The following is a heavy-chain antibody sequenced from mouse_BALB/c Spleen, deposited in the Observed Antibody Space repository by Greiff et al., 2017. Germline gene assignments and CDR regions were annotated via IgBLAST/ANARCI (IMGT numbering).Heavy chain of an antibody. V-gene: IGHV5-17*02. CDR3: ARQGYPYYFDY. CDR2: ISSGSSTI. J-gene: IGHJ2*01. Sequence: EVKLVESGGGLVQPGGSRKLSCAASRFTFSSFGMHWVRQAPEKGLEWVAYISSGSSTIYYADTVKGRFTISRDNPKNTLFLQMTSLRSEDTAMYYCARQGYPYYFDYWGQGTTLTVSS. CDR1: RFTFSSFG.